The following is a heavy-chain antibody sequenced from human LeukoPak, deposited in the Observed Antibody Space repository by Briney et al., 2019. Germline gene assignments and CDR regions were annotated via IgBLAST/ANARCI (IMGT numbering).Heavy chain of an antibody. CDR2: ISSSGSTI. Sequence: TGGSPRLSCAASGFTFSDYYMSWIRQAPGKGLEWVSYISSSGSTIYYADSVKGRFTISRDNAKNSLYLQMNSLRAEDTAVYYCAGPYYYGSGSVLDIWGQGTMVTVSS. J-gene: IGHJ3*02. CDR1: GFTFSDYY. V-gene: IGHV3-11*01. CDR3: AGPYYYGSGSVLDI. D-gene: IGHD3-10*01.